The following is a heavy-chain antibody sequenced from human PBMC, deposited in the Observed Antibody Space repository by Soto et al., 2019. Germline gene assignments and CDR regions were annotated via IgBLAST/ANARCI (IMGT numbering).Heavy chain of an antibody. J-gene: IGHJ3*02. Sequence: GASVTVSCKASGGTFSSYAISWVRQAPGQGLEWMGGIIPIFGTANYAQKFQGRVTITADESTSTAYMELSSLRSEDTAVYYCATPRGMDTAMVRDVFDIWGQGTMVTVSS. CDR2: IIPIFGTA. CDR1: GGTFSSYA. D-gene: IGHD5-18*01. V-gene: IGHV1-69*13. CDR3: ATPRGMDTAMVRDVFDI.